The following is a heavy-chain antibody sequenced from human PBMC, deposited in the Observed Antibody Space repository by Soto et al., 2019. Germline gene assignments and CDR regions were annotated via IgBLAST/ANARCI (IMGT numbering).Heavy chain of an antibody. J-gene: IGHJ6*02. CDR2: IYPGDSDT. D-gene: IGHD6-13*01. Sequence: GESLKISCKGSGYSFTSYWIGWVRQMPGKGLEWMGIIYPGDSDTRYSPSFQGQVTISADKSVSTAYLQWSSLKASDTAMYYCARHSLYSSSYYYYYGMDVWGQGTTVTVSS. V-gene: IGHV5-51*01. CDR3: ARHSLYSSSYYYYYGMDV. CDR1: GYSFTSYW.